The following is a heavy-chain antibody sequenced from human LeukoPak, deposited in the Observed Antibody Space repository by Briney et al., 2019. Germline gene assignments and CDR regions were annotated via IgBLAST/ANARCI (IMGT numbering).Heavy chain of an antibody. D-gene: IGHD6-13*01. Sequence: SETLSLTCTVSGGPISGYYWNWIRQPPGKGLEWIGSIYYSGRTSFNGSLKTRITMSVDTSKNQFSLKLTSVTTADTAVYYCAGAAALTNWFDPWGQGTLVTVSS. CDR2: IYYSGRT. CDR1: GGPISGYY. J-gene: IGHJ5*02. V-gene: IGHV4-59*01. CDR3: AGAAALTNWFDP.